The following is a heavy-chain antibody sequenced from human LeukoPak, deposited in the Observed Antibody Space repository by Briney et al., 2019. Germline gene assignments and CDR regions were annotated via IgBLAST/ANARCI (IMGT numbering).Heavy chain of an antibody. Sequence: GGSLRLSCAASGFTVSSNSMSWVRQAPGKGLEWVSVIYSGGTTYYADSVKGRFTISRDNSKNTLYLQMNSLRAEDTAVYYCARAHGDYVPFDYWGQGTLVTVSS. J-gene: IGHJ4*02. V-gene: IGHV3-66*01. CDR3: ARAHGDYVPFDY. CDR2: IYSGGTT. CDR1: GFTVSSNS. D-gene: IGHD4-17*01.